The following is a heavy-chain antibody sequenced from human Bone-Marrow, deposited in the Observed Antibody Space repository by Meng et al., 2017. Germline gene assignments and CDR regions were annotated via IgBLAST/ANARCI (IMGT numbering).Heavy chain of an antibody. D-gene: IGHD3-10*01. Sequence: AGSLRPSGVATGFTSSSYAISWVRQAPGQGLEWVSAISGSGGSTYYADSVKGRFTLSRDNSKSTLYLQMNSLRAEDTAVYFCARDPNHADPGVRDYWGQGTLVTVSS. CDR1: GFTSSSYA. CDR3: ARDPNHADPGVRDY. V-gene: IGHV3-23*01. J-gene: IGHJ4*02. CDR2: ISGSGGST.